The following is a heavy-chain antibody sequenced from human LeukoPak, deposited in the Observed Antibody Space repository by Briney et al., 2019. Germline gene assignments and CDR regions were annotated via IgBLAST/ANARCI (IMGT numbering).Heavy chain of an antibody. CDR3: ARQYDSYFYYYLDL. CDR1: GYPINNAYY. D-gene: IGHD2-2*01. CDR2: LYHPDST. Sequence: PSETLSLTCGVSGYPINNAYYWVWIRQPPGKGLEWIGSLYHPDSTYYNPSLKSRVTMSVDTSRNQLSLRLSFVTAADTAVYYCARQYDSYFYYYLDLWGTGTTVTVSS. J-gene: IGHJ6*03. V-gene: IGHV4-38-2*01.